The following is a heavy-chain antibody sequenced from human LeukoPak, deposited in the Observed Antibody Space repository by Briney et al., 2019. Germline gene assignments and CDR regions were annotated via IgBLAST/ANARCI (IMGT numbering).Heavy chain of an antibody. CDR2: ISSSSSYI. CDR1: GFTFSSYS. V-gene: IGHV3-21*04. D-gene: IGHD3-9*01. J-gene: IGHJ6*02. CDR3: AKLGNVLRYFDWLSTEYGMDV. Sequence: GGSLRLSCAASGFTFSSYSMTWVRQAPGKGLEWVSSISSSSSYIYYADSVKGRFTISRDNAKNSLYLQMNSLRAEDTAVYYCAKLGNVLRYFDWLSTEYGMDVWGQGTTVTVSS.